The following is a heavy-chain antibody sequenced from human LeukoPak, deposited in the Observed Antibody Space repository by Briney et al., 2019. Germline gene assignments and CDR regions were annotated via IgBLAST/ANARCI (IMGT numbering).Heavy chain of an antibody. CDR2: INPNSGGT. D-gene: IGHD3-9*01. Sequence: ASVKVSCKASGYIFTDYYMHWVRQAPGQELGWMGRINPNSGGTNYAQKFQGRVTMTTDTSTSTAYMELRSLRSDDTAVYYCARALIEYYDILTGSFDYWGQGTLVTVSS. CDR3: ARALIEYYDILTGSFDY. V-gene: IGHV1/OR15-1*04. J-gene: IGHJ4*02. CDR1: GYIFTDYY.